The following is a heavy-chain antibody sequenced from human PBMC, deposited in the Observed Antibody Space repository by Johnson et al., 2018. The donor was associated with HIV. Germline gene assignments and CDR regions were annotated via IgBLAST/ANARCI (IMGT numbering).Heavy chain of an antibody. CDR1: RFTFSSYA. J-gene: IGHJ3*02. CDR2: MSHDGSDK. Sequence: QVQLVESGGGVVQPGRSLRLSCVASRFTFSSYALHWVRQAPGKGLEWVAAMSHDGSDKYYADSVKGRFTISRDNSKNTLYLQMNTLTAEDTAVYYCAKLQYCSSGSCYFDALDIWGQGTMVPVSS. V-gene: IGHV3-30*18. D-gene: IGHD2-15*01. CDR3: AKLQYCSSGSCYFDALDI.